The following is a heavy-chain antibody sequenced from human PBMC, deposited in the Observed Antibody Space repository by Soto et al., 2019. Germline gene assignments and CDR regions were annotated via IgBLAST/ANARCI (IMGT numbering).Heavy chain of an antibody. CDR3: ARSAPTYDSSGYYSQNYYYYYGMDV. CDR2: IYYSGST. V-gene: IGHV4-30-4*01. D-gene: IGHD3-22*01. Sequence: SETLSLTCTVSGGSISSGDYYWSWIRQPPGKGLEWIGYIYYSGSTYYNPSLKSRVTISVGTSKNQFSLKLSSVTAADTAVYYCARSAPTYDSSGYYSQNYYYYYGMDVWGQGSTVTVSS. J-gene: IGHJ6*02. CDR1: GGSISSGDYY.